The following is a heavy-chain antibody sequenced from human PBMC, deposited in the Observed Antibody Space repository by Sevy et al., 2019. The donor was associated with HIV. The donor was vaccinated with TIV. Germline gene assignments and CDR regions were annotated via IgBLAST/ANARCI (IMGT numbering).Heavy chain of an antibody. V-gene: IGHV3-7*04. CDR2: IKQDGSEK. J-gene: IGHJ4*02. Sequence: GGSLRLSCAASGFTFSSYWMSWVRQAPGKGLEWVANIKQDGSEKYYVDSVKGRFTISRDNAKNSLYLQMNSLRAEDTDVYYCVKEGRDDFNPYFDYWGQGALVTVSS. CDR1: GFTFSSYW. CDR3: VKEGRDDFNPYFDY. D-gene: IGHD3-10*01.